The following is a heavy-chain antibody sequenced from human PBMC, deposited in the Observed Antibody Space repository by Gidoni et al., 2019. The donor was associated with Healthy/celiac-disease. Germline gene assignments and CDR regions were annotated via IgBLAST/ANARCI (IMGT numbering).Heavy chain of an antibody. V-gene: IGHV3-53*02. CDR3: ARGPYYDILTSYYYGMDV. CDR1: GFTVSSNY. D-gene: IGHD3-9*01. Sequence: EVQLVETGGGLIQPGGSLRLSCAASGFTVSSNYMSWVRQAPGKGLEWVSVIYSGGSTYYADSVKGRFTISRDNSKNTLYLQMNSLRAEDTAVYYCARGPYYDILTSYYYGMDVWGQGTTVTVSS. J-gene: IGHJ6*02. CDR2: IYSGGST.